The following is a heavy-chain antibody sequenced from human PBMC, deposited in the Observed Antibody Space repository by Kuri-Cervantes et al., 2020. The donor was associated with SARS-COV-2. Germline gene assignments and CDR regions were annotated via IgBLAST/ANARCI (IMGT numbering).Heavy chain of an antibody. CDR3: ARDAPLEIHVPQDAFDI. CDR1: GFTFSSYA. V-gene: IGHV3-30-3*01. CDR2: ISYDGSNK. J-gene: IGHJ3*02. D-gene: IGHD1-1*01. Sequence: GESLKISCAASGFTFSSYAMHWIRQAPGKGLEWVAVISYDGSNKYYADSVKGRFTISRDNSKNTQYLQMNSLRAEDTAVYYCARDAPLEIHVPQDAFDIWGQGTMVTVSS.